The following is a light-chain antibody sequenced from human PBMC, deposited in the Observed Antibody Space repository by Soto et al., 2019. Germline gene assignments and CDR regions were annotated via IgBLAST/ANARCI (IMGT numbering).Light chain of an antibody. Sequence: QPVLTQSPSASASLGASVKLTCTLNSGHSSYAIAWHQQQPEKGPRYLMKLNSDGSHSKGDGIPDRFSGSSSGAERYLTISSLQSEDEAAYSCQTWGTGIQVFGGGTKVTVL. CDR2: LNSDGSH. V-gene: IGLV4-69*01. CDR3: QTWGTGIQV. J-gene: IGLJ2*01. CDR1: SGHSSYA.